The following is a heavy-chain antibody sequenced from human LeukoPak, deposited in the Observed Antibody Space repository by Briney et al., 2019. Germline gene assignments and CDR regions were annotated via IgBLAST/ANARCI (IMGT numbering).Heavy chain of an antibody. CDR3: ARVPYYYDSSGYHVDY. CDR2: IIPIFGTA. CDR1: GGTFSSYA. Sequence: ASVKVSCKASGGTFSSYAISWVRQAPGQGLEWMGGIIPIFGTANYAQKFQGRVTITADESTSTAYMELSSLRSEDTAVYYCARVPYYYDSSGYHVDYWGQGTLVTVSS. J-gene: IGHJ4*02. D-gene: IGHD3-22*01. V-gene: IGHV1-69*13.